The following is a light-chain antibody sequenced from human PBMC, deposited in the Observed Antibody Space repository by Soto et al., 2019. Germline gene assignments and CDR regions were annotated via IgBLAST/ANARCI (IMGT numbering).Light chain of an antibody. CDR1: SSNIGTNT. CDR2: SNN. V-gene: IGLV1-44*01. CDR3: SAWDDSLNGVV. Sequence: QSVLTQPPSASGTPGQSVTISCSGDSSNIGTNTVNWYQQLPGTAPKIHIYSNNQRPSGVPDRFSGSKSGTSASLAISGLQSEDEADYYCSAWDDSLNGVVFGGGTKLTAL. J-gene: IGLJ3*02.